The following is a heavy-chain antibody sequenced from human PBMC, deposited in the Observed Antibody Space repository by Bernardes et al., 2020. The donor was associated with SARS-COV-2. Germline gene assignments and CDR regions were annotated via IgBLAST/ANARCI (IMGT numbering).Heavy chain of an antibody. D-gene: IGHD6-19*01. Sequence: SETLSLTCTVSGGSISSYYWSWIRQPPGKGLEWIGYIYYSGSTNYNPSLKSRVTISVDTSKNQFSLKLSSVTAADTAVYYCARVEGSRYSSGWYYYYYGMDVWGQGTTVTVSS. V-gene: IGHV4-59*08. CDR1: GGSISSYY. CDR2: IYYSGST. CDR3: ARVEGSRYSSGWYYYYYGMDV. J-gene: IGHJ6*02.